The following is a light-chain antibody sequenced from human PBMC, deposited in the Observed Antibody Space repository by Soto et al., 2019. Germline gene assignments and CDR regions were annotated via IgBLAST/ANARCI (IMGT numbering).Light chain of an antibody. CDR2: DAS. CDR3: QQYYTYQGT. CDR1: QNIDKW. V-gene: IGKV1-5*01. Sequence: DIQMTQSPSTLSASVGDRVSITCRASQNIDKWLAWYQQKPQKAPKLLIFDASTLESGVPSRFSGSGSGTEFSLTISSLQPDDFATYYCQQYYTYQGTFGPGTKVDIK. J-gene: IGKJ1*01.